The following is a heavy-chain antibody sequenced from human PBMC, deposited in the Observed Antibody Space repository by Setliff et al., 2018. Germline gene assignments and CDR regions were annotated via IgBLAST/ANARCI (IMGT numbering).Heavy chain of an antibody. J-gene: IGHJ4*02. CDR3: AAPGGGSYRF. CDR1: GGSISSYY. Sequence: SETLSLTCTVSGGSISSYYWSWIRQPPGKGLEWIGYIDYSGSTNYNPSLKSRVTISVDTSKNQFSLNLSSVTAADTAVYYCAAPGGGSYRFWGQGTLVTVSS. V-gene: IGHV4-59*08. CDR2: IDYSGST. D-gene: IGHD1-26*01.